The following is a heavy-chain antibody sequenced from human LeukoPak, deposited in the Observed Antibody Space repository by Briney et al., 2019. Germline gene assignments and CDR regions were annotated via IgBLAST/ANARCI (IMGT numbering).Heavy chain of an antibody. D-gene: IGHD2-8*01. CDR3: ARGAYD. CDR2: TYSGGGGGSI. Sequence: GGSLRLSCAASGFSVSDNYMNWVRQAPGKGLEWVSVTYSGGGGGSIYYADSVKGRFTLSRDNSQNTVYLQMNSLRAEDTAVYYCARGAYDWGQGTLVTVSS. J-gene: IGHJ4*02. V-gene: IGHV3-53*01. CDR1: GFSVSDNY.